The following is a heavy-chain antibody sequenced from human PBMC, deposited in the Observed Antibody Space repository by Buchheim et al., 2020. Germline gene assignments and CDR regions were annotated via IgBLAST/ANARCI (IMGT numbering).Heavy chain of an antibody. J-gene: IGHJ6*01. CDR1: GGTFSSYA. CDR3: AGENYVANYGMDV. D-gene: IGHD1-7*01. Sequence: QVQLVQSGAEVKKSGSSVKVSCKASGGTFSSYAISWVRQAPGQGLEWMGRITPILDMTKYAQKFQGRVTITADKSTSTAYMELSSLRSEDTAVYYCAGENYVANYGMDVWGQGTT. V-gene: IGHV1-69*04. CDR2: ITPILDMT.